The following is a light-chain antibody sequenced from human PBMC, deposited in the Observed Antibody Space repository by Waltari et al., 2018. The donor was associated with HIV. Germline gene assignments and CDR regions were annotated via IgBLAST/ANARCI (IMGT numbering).Light chain of an antibody. V-gene: IGLV1-44*01. CDR1: SSNGEVNP. CDR3: ATWDDTLHGPV. Sequence: QSVLTQPPSASGTPGQTVTISCSGSSSNGEVNPVNWYQQLSGAPPKLLIYSNVLRPSGVPDRFSGSKSGTSASLAISGLQSEDEADYYCATWDDTLHGPVFGGGTKVTAL. J-gene: IGLJ2*01. CDR2: SNV.